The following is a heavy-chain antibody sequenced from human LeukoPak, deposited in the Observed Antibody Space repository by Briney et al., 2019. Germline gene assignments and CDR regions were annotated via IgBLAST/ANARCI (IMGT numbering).Heavy chain of an antibody. Sequence: ASVKVSCKASGYTFTSYGISWVRQAPGQGLAWMGWISAYNGNTNYAQKLQGRVTMTTDTSTRTAYMELRSLRSDDTAVYYCARLKDYGGIDYWGQGTLVTVSS. J-gene: IGHJ4*02. CDR3: ARLKDYGGIDY. D-gene: IGHD4-23*01. CDR2: ISAYNGNT. CDR1: GYTFTSYG. V-gene: IGHV1-18*01.